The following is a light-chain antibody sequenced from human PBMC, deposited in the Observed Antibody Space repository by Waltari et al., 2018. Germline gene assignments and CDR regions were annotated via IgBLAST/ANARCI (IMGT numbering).Light chain of an antibody. CDR2: GAS. J-gene: IGKJ2*01. Sequence: EIVMTQSPATLSVSPGESATLSCRASQSVSRNLAWYQQKPGQAPRLLIFGASTRATGIPDRVSGNGSGTDFTLTISSLQSEDFAVYYCQQYDNWPPYTFGQGTKLEIK. V-gene: IGKV3-15*01. CDR3: QQYDNWPPYT. CDR1: QSVSRN.